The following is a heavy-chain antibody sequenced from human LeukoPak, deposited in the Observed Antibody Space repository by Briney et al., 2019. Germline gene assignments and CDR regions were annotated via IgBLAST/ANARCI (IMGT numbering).Heavy chain of an antibody. CDR3: ARAPPYCSGGSCYGGSDY. V-gene: IGHV3-48*03. D-gene: IGHD2-15*01. Sequence: GGSLRLSCAASGVTFSSYEMNWVRQAPGKGLERGSYISSSGSTIYYADSVKGRFTISRDNAKNSLYLQMNSLRAEDTAVYYCARAPPYCSGGSCYGGSDYWGQGTLVTVSS. CDR1: GVTFSSYE. CDR2: ISSSGSTI. J-gene: IGHJ4*02.